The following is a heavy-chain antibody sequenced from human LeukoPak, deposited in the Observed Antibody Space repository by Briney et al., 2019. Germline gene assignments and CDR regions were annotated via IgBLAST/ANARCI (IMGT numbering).Heavy chain of an antibody. J-gene: IGHJ3*02. CDR2: ISGSGGST. Sequence: GGSLGLSCEASGFTFSSYAMSWVRQAPGKGLEWVSAISGSGGSTYYADSVKGRFTISRDNSKNTLYLQMNSLRAEDTAVYYCAKRKEAAKAFDIWGQGTMVTVSS. CDR1: GFTFSSYA. V-gene: IGHV3-23*01. D-gene: IGHD2-15*01. CDR3: AKRKEAAKAFDI.